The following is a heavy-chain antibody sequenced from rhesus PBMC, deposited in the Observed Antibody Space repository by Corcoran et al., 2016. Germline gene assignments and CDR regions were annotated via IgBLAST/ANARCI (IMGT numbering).Heavy chain of an antibody. V-gene: IGHV3-100*02. CDR1: GFTFSSYE. J-gene: IGHJ4*01. Sequence: DVQLVESGGGLVKPGGSLRLSCVASGFTFSSYEMHWVRKAPGKGLEWVSVISESGGTIYYADSVKGLFTISRDNAKNSLFLQMNSLRAEDTAVYYCTRDAWQLELFDYWGQGVLVTVSS. CDR2: ISESGGTI. D-gene: IGHD6-25*01. CDR3: TRDAWQLELFDY.